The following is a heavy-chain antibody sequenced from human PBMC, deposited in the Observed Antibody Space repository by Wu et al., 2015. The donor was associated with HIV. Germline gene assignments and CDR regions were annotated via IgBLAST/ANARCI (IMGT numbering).Heavy chain of an antibody. J-gene: IGHJ4*02. D-gene: IGHD2-2*01. Sequence: QVQLVQSGAEVKKPGASVRASCKASGYTFTGYYMHWVRQAPGQGLEWMGWINPNSGGTNYAQKFQGRVTMTRDTSISTAYMELSRLRSDDTAVYYCARDSSSTSCPGGYWGQGTLVTVSS. CDR1: GYTFTGYY. CDR2: INPNSGGT. V-gene: IGHV1-2*02. CDR3: ARDSSSTSCPGGY.